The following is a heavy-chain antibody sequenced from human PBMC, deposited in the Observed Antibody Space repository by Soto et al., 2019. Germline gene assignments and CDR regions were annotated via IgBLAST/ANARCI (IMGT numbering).Heavy chain of an antibody. CDR2: VRNRANSYTT. Sequence: GGSLRLSCAASGFIFSDHYMDWVRQAPGKGLDWVGRVRNRANSYTTEYAASVKGRFTNSSDDSKSSVYLQMNSLKTDDTAVYYCARMTTVTPDFDYWGQGTLVTVSS. D-gene: IGHD4-17*01. CDR3: ARMTTVTPDFDY. V-gene: IGHV3-72*01. CDR1: GFIFSDHY. J-gene: IGHJ4*02.